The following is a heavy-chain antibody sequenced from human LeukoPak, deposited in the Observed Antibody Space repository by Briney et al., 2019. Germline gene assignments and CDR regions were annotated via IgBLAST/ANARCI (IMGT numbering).Heavy chain of an antibody. CDR2: INPSGGST. CDR3: ASDHPAAYGMDV. Sequence: ASVKVSCKASGYTFTSYYIHWVRQAPGQGLEWMGMINPSGGSTRYAQKFQGRVTMTRDTSTSIVYTELSSLRSEDTAVYYCASDHPAAYGMDVWGQGTTVTVSS. V-gene: IGHV1-46*01. D-gene: IGHD2-15*01. J-gene: IGHJ6*02. CDR1: GYTFTSYY.